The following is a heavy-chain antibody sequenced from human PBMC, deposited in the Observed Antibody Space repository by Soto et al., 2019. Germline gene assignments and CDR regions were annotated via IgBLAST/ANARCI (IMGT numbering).Heavy chain of an antibody. CDR3: VRLFGNGSLDQ. CDR1: VDSVSSNSAT. Sequence: QVQLQQSGPELVKPSQTLSLTCAISVDSVSSNSATWNWIRQSPSRGHQWVGRTYYRSQRYYDFAVAVKSQISINPDTSKQQFSLQLYSLTPEHTGVSFCVRLFGNGSLDQLGQGTLVTVSS. V-gene: IGHV6-1*01. CDR2: TYYRSQRYY. J-gene: IGHJ4*02. D-gene: IGHD3-3*01.